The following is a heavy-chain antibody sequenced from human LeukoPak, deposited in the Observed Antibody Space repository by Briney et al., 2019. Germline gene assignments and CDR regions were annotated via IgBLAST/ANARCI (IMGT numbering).Heavy chain of an antibody. CDR2: IYHSGST. Sequence: SETLSLTCTVSGGSISSYYWSWIRQPPGKGLEWIGSIYHSGSTYYNPSLKSRVTISVDTSKNQFSLKLSSVTAADTAVYYCARLDSCSSTSCYAVTYYYMDVWGKGTTVTVSS. D-gene: IGHD2-2*01. CDR1: GGSISSYY. J-gene: IGHJ6*03. CDR3: ARLDSCSSTSCYAVTYYYMDV. V-gene: IGHV4-59*08.